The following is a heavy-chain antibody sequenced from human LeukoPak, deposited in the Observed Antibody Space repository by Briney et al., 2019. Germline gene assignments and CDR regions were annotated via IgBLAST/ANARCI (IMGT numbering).Heavy chain of an antibody. CDR3: ARGSSSGYSLDY. CDR1: GGSISSGDYY. J-gene: IGHJ4*02. D-gene: IGHD3-22*01. V-gene: IGHV4-30-4*01. CDR2: IYYSGST. Sequence: PSETLSLTCTVSGGSISSGDYYWSWIRQPPGKGLEWIGYIYYSGSTYYNPSLKSRVTISVDTSKNQFSLKLSSVTAADTAVYYCARGSSSGYSLDYWGQGTLVTVSS.